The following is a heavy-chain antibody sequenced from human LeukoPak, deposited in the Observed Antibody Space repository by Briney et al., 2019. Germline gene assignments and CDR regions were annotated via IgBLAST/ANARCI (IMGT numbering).Heavy chain of an antibody. CDR1: GGSFSGYY. V-gene: IGHV4-34*01. J-gene: IGHJ6*02. D-gene: IGHD2-15*01. CDR3: ARHGLGGGRTGSGMDV. Sequence: KPSETLSLTCAVYGGSFSGYYWSWIRQPPGKGLEWIGEINHSGSTNYNPSLKSRVTISVDTSKNQFSLKLSSLTATDTAVYYCARHGLGGGRTGSGMDVWGQGTTVTVSS. CDR2: INHSGST.